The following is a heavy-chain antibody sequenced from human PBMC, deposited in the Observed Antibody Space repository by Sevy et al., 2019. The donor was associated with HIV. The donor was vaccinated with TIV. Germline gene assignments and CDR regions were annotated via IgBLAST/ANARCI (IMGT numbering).Heavy chain of an antibody. V-gene: IGHV3-33*01. CDR2: IWYDGSNK. J-gene: IGHJ3*02. D-gene: IGHD6-13*01. CDR1: GFTFSSYG. Sequence: GGSLRLSCAASGFTFSSYGMHWVRQAPGKGLEWAAVIWYDGSNKYYADSVKGRFTISRDNSKNTLYLQMNSLRAEDTAVYYCAREAAGAFDIWGQGTMVTVSS. CDR3: AREAAGAFDI.